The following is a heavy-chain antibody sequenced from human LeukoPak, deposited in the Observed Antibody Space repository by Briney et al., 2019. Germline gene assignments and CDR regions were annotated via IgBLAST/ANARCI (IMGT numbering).Heavy chain of an antibody. Sequence: GGSLRLSCAASGFTFSSYGMHWVRQAPGKGLEWVAVISYDGSNKYYADSVKGRFTISRDNAKNSLYLQMNSLRAEDTAVYYCARNIAARRMGGSDWGQGTLVTVSS. V-gene: IGHV3-30*03. CDR3: ARNIAARRMGGSD. J-gene: IGHJ4*02. CDR1: GFTFSSYG. CDR2: ISYDGSNK. D-gene: IGHD6-6*01.